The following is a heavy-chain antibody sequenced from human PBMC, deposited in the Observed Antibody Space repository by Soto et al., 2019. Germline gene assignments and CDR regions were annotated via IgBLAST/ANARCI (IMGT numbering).Heavy chain of an antibody. J-gene: IGHJ5*02. Sequence: QVQLQESGPRLVKPSQTLSLSCAVSGGSIISASYSWNWIRQSPGRGLEWIGHIYSSGSTYYNPSLKSRGSISVDTSNNQFSLKLTSVTAADTAVYCCAREDAARIERWFDAWGQGILVTVSS. CDR3: AREDAARIERWFDA. D-gene: IGHD6-6*01. CDR2: IYSSGST. V-gene: IGHV4-31*11. CDR1: GGSIISASYS.